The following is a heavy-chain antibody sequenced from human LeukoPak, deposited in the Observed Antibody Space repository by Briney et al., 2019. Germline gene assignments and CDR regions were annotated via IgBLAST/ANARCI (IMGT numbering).Heavy chain of an antibody. Sequence: GASVKVSCKASGGTFSSYAISWVRQAPGQGLEWMGGIIPIFGTANYAQKFQGRVTITADKSTSTAYMELSSLRSEDTAVYYCARGGSYYDILTGQPSQDCFDYWGQGTLVTVSS. V-gene: IGHV1-69*06. CDR3: ARGGSYYDILTGQPSQDCFDY. D-gene: IGHD3-9*01. CDR2: IIPIFGTA. CDR1: GGTFSSYA. J-gene: IGHJ4*02.